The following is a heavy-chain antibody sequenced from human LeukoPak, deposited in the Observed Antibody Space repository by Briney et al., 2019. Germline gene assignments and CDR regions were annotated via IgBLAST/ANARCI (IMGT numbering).Heavy chain of an antibody. Sequence: SETLSLTCTVSGGSISSYYWSWIRQPAGKGLEWIGRIYTSGSTNYNPSLKSRVTLSVDNSKNQFSLKLSSVTAADTAVYYCARGLGAAAGNWFDPWGQGTLVTVSS. V-gene: IGHV4-4*07. CDR1: GGSISSYY. CDR3: ARGLGAAAGNWFDP. CDR2: IYTSGST. D-gene: IGHD6-13*01. J-gene: IGHJ5*02.